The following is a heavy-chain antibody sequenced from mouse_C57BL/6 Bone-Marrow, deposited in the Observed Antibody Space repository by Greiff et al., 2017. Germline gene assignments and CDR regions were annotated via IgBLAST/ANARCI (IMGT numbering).Heavy chain of an antibody. D-gene: IGHD2-5*01. V-gene: IGHV1-7*01. CDR1: GYTFTSYG. Sequence: QVQLQQSGAELAKPGASVKLSCKASGYTFTSYGMHWVKQRPGQGLEWIGYINPSSGYTKYNQKFKDKATLTADKSSSTAYMQLSSLTYEASAVYCYARDSNYAAWFAYWGQGTLVTVSA. J-gene: IGHJ3*01. CDR2: INPSSGYT. CDR3: ARDSNYAAWFAY.